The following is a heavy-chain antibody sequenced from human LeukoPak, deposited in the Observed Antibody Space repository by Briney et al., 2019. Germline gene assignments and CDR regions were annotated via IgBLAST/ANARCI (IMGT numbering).Heavy chain of an antibody. CDR2: ISYDGSIK. D-gene: IGHD1-26*01. V-gene: IGHV3-30*18. CDR1: GFTFSSYG. CDR3: AKGVGTNKGGYYFDY. Sequence: GGSLRLSCAASGFTFSSYGMHWVRQAPGKGLEWVAVISYDGSIKYYADSVKGRFTISRDNSKNTLFLQMNSLRAEDTAVYYCAKGVGTNKGGYYFDYWGQGTPVTVSS. J-gene: IGHJ4*02.